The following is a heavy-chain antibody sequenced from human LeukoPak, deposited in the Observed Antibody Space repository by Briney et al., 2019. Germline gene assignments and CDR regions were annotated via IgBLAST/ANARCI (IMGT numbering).Heavy chain of an antibody. V-gene: IGHV1-18*01. D-gene: IGHD6-13*01. J-gene: IGHJ4*02. CDR1: GYTYTSYG. CDR3: ARDEAAAGTFFDY. CDR2: ISAYSGNT. Sequence: ASVTVSCKASGYTYTSYGISWVRQAPGQGLEWMGWISAYSGNTNYALKFQGRVTMTTDTSTSTVYIELRSLTSDDTAVYYCARDEAAAGTFFDYWGQGTLVTVSS.